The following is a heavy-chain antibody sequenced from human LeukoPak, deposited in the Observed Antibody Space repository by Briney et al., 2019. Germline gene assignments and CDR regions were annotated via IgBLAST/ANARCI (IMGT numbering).Heavy chain of an antibody. D-gene: IGHD3-10*01. Sequence: ATVKVSCKASGYTFTGYYMHWVRQAPGQGLEWMGWINPNSGGTNYAQKFQGRVTMTRDTSISTAYMELSRLRSDDTAMYYCARSWGSQLYFDYWGQGTLVTVSS. V-gene: IGHV1-2*02. J-gene: IGHJ4*02. CDR3: ARSWGSQLYFDY. CDR1: GYTFTGYY. CDR2: INPNSGGT.